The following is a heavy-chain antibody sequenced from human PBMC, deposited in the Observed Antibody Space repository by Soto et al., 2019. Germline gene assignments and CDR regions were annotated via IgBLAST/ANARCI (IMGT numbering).Heavy chain of an antibody. CDR1: GFTFSSYA. J-gene: IGHJ4*02. V-gene: IGHV3-23*01. D-gene: IGHD2-2*01. Sequence: PGGSLRLSCAASGFTFSSYAMSWVRQAPGKGLEWVSAISGSGGSTYYADSVKGRFTISRDDSKNTLYLQMNSLRAEDTAVYYCAKDGIVVVPAASGDYWGQGTLVTVSS. CDR2: ISGSGGST. CDR3: AKDGIVVVPAASGDY.